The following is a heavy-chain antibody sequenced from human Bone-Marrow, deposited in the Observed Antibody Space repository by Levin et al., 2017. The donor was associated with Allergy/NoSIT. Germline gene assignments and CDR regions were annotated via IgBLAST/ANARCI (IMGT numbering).Heavy chain of an antibody. D-gene: IGHD3-16*02. CDR1: GGSVSNSRYY. J-gene: IGHJ4*02. Sequence: SETLSLTCTVSGGSVSNSRYYWGWIRQSPGKGLQWIGTIYYSGSTDYNPSLKSRVTMSLATSRNQFSLKLTSVTAADTAVYYCARLADYVWGSFRTDFDYWGQGTRVTVSS. CDR2: IYYSGST. CDR3: ARLADYVWGSFRTDFDY. V-gene: IGHV4-39*01.